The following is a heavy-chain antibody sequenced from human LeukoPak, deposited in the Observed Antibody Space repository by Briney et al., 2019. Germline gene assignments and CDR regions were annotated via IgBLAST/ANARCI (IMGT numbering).Heavy chain of an antibody. CDR3: AREAAGSYQYYFDY. D-gene: IGHD6-13*01. Sequence: SQTLSLTCTVSGGSISSGDYYWSWIRQPPGKGLEWIGYIYYSGSTYYNPSLKSRVTISVDTSKNQFSLKLSSVTAADTAVYYCAREAAGSYQYYFDYWGQGTLVTVSS. V-gene: IGHV4-30-4*08. CDR1: GGSISSGDYY. CDR2: IYYSGST. J-gene: IGHJ4*02.